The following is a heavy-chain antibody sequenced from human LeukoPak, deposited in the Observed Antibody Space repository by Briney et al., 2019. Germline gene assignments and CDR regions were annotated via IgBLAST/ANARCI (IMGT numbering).Heavy chain of an antibody. CDR1: GFTFSSYS. J-gene: IGHJ4*02. CDR3: AATTLGLSRPTFDY. D-gene: IGHD1-26*01. Sequence: GGSLRLSCAASGFTFSSYSMNWVRQAPRKGLEWVSSISSSSSYIYYADSVKGRFTISRDNAKNSLYLQMNSLRAEDTAVYYCAATTLGLSRPTFDYWGQGTLVTVSS. V-gene: IGHV3-21*01. CDR2: ISSSSSYI.